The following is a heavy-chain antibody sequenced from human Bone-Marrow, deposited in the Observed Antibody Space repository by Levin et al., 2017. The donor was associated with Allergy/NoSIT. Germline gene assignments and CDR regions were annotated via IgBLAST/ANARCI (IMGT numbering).Heavy chain of an antibody. CDR2: INHSGST. V-gene: IGHV4-34*01. Sequence: SETLSLTCAVYGGSFSGYYWSWIRQPPGKGLEWIGEINHSGSTNYNPSLKSRVTISVDTSKNQFSLKLSSVTAADTAVYYCARKGRAYCSSTSCYRGWGPYYYYGMDVWGQGTTVTVSS. J-gene: IGHJ6*02. CDR1: GGSFSGYY. D-gene: IGHD2-2*02. CDR3: ARKGRAYCSSTSCYRGWGPYYYYGMDV.